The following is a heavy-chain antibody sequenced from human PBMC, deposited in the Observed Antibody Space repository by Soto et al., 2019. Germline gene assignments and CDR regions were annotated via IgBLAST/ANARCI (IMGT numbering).Heavy chain of an antibody. Sequence: EVQLVESGGGLVQPGGSLRLSCAASGFTFSSYWMHWVRQAPGKGLVWVSRMNSDGSSINYADYVKGRFTSSRDSAKNTMDLPAHSLGAEDTAVYYCAREIATTGLYYFDYWGQGTLVSVSS. CDR2: MNSDGSSI. CDR1: GFTFSSYW. V-gene: IGHV3-74*01. CDR3: AREIATTGLYYFDY. D-gene: IGHD1-26*01. J-gene: IGHJ4*02.